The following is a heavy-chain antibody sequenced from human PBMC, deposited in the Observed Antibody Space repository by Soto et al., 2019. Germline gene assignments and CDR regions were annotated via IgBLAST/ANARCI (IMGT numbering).Heavy chain of an antibody. V-gene: IGHV3-30*18. CDR1: GFTFSSYG. Sequence: QVQLVESGGGVVQPGRSLRLSCAASGFTFSSYGMHCVRQAPGKGLEWVAVISYDGSNKYYAYSVKGRFTISRDNSKNTLYLQMNGLRAEDTAVYYCAKDRLGFLEWLLDYWGQGTLVTVSS. CDR2: ISYDGSNK. D-gene: IGHD3-3*01. CDR3: AKDRLGFLEWLLDY. J-gene: IGHJ4*02.